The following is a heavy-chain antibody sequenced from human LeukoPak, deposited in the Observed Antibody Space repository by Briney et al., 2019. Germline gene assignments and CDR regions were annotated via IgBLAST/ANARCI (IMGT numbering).Heavy chain of an antibody. V-gene: IGHV3-15*01. J-gene: IGHJ4*02. CDR1: GFSFNNAW. CDR2: IRGKTDGETT. CDR3: ILAADGHAY. Sequence: GGSLRLSCAASGFSFNNAWMTGVRQAPGEGGEWVGRIRGKTDGETTDYAAPVQGRFTISRDDSKDTLYLQMNSLKTEDTAVYYCILAADGHAYWGQGTLVTVSS. D-gene: IGHD6-13*01.